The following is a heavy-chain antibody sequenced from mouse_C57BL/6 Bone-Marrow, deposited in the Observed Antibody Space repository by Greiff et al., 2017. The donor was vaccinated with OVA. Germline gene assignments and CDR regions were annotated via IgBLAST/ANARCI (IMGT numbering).Heavy chain of an antibody. CDR3: ARHGPPLYYDCDYFDY. J-gene: IGHJ2*01. CDR2: FYPGSGSL. Sequence: QVHVKQSGAELVKPGASVKLSCKASGYTFTEYTIHWVKQRSGQGLEWIGWFYPGSGSLKYNEKFKDKATLTADKSSSTVYMELSRLTSEDSAVYFCARHGPPLYYDCDYFDYWGQGTTLTVSS. D-gene: IGHD2-4*01. CDR1: GYTFTEYT. V-gene: IGHV1-62-2*01.